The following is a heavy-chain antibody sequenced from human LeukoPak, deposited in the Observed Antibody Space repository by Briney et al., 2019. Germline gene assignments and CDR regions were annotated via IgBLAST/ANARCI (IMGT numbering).Heavy chain of an antibody. J-gene: IGHJ4*02. CDR2: TSTSGGST. CDR1: GFTFSSYA. Sequence: GGSLRLSCAASGFTFSSYAMNWVRQAPGKGLEWVSTTSTSGGSTYHADSVKGRFTTSRDNSKNTLYLQMNSLRTEDTAVYYWAKGAGIQLWPSFDYWGQGTLVTVSS. V-gene: IGHV3-23*01. D-gene: IGHD5-18*01. CDR3: AKGAGIQLWPSFDY.